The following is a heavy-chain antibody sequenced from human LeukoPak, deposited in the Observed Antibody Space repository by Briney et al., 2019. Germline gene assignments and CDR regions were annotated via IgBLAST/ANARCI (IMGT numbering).Heavy chain of an antibody. V-gene: IGHV5-51*01. J-gene: IGHJ5*02. CDR2: IYPGDSDT. CDR3: ARRYYYGSSRFDT. CDR1: GYSFSTYW. D-gene: IGHD3-22*01. Sequence: GASLQISCMGSGYSFSTYWIGWVRQMPGKGLEWMGVIYPGDSDTKYSPSFQGRVTFSADNSISTAYLQWSSLKPSDTAMYFCARRYYYGSSRFDTWGQGTLVTVSS.